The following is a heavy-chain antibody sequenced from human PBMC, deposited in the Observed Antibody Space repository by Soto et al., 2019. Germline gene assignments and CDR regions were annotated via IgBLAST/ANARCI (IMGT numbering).Heavy chain of an antibody. D-gene: IGHD3-3*01. CDR3: ARVSYDGIYYGMDV. CDR1: GFTFGSYA. CDR2: ISSSSSYI. V-gene: IGHV3-21*01. Sequence: GGSLRLSCSASGFTFGSYAFHWVRQAPGKGLEWVSSISSSSSYIYYADSVKGRFTISRDNAKNSLYLQMNSLRAEDTAVYYCARVSYDGIYYGMDVWGQGTTVTVSS. J-gene: IGHJ6*02.